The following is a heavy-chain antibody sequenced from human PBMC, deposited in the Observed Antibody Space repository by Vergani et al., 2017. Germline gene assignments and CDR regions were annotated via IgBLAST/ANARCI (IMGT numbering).Heavy chain of an antibody. Sequence: EVQLVESGGGLVQPGGSLRLSCAASGFTFSSYEMNWVRQAPGKGLEWVSYISSSGSTIYYADSVKGRFTISRDNAKNSLYLQMNSLRAEDTAVYYCAKGGPDYGFPRGFDYWGQGTLVTVSS. J-gene: IGHJ4*02. D-gene: IGHD4-17*01. CDR2: ISSSGSTI. CDR1: GFTFSSYE. V-gene: IGHV3-48*03. CDR3: AKGGPDYGFPRGFDY.